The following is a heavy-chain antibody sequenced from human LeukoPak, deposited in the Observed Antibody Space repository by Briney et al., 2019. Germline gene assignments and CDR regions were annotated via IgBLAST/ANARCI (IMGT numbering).Heavy chain of an antibody. V-gene: IGHV1-8*03. J-gene: IGHJ5*02. CDR3: ARGSWEDPHSGAWPNWFDP. D-gene: IGHD1-26*01. CDR1: GYTFTSYD. Sequence: GASVKVSCKASGYTFTSYDVNWVRQATGQGLEWMGWMNPNSGNTGYAQKFQGRVTITRNTSISTAYMELSSLRSEDTAVYYCARGSWEDPHSGAWPNWFDPWGQGTLVTVSS. CDR2: MNPNSGNT.